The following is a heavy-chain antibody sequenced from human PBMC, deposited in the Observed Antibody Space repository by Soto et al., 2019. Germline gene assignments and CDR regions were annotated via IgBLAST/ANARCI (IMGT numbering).Heavy chain of an antibody. J-gene: IGHJ4*02. CDR3: ARAPSLTVAPVDY. D-gene: IGHD6-19*01. CDR1: GYTFTSFG. CDR2: ISAHKGNT. Sequence: QVQLVQSGAEVKTSGASVKVYCKASGYTFTSFGISWVRQAPGQGLEWRGWISAHKGNTNYVQKFQGRVTMTTDTSTSTAYMELRSLRSDDTAVYYCARAPSLTVAPVDYWGQGTLVTVSS. V-gene: IGHV1-18*01.